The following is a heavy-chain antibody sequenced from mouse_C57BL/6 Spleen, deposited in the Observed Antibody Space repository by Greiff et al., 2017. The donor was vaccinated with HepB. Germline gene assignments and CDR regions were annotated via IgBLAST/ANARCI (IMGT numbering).Heavy chain of an antibody. Sequence: EVQLQQSGAELVKAGASVKMSCKASGYTFTDYNMHWVKQSHGKSLEWIGYINPNNGGTSYNQKFKGKATLTVNKSSSTAYMELRSLTSEDSAVYYCARENYDYDGYYFDYWGQGTTLTVSS. CDR1: GYTFTDYN. V-gene: IGHV1-22*01. D-gene: IGHD2-4*01. J-gene: IGHJ2*01. CDR2: INPNNGGT. CDR3: ARENYDYDGYYFDY.